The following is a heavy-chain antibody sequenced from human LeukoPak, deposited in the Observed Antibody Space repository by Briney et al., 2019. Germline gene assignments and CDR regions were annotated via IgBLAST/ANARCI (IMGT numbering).Heavy chain of an antibody. V-gene: IGHV4-30-4*01. J-gene: IGHJ4*02. CDR3: ARVDTAMAFFDY. CDR1: GGSISSGDYY. D-gene: IGHD5-18*01. CDR2: IYYGGST. Sequence: SQTLSLTCTVSGGSISSGDYYWSWIRQPPGKGLEWIGYIYYGGSTYYNPSLKSRVTISVDTSKNQFSLKLSSVTAADTAVYYCARVDTAMAFFDYWGQGTLVTVSS.